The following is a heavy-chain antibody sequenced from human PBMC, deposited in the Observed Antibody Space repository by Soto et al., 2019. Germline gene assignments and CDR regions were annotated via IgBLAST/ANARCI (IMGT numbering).Heavy chain of an antibody. Sequence: PGGSLRLSRAASGFTFSSSGMNWVRQAPGKGPEWVSYISSSSTSIYYADSVKGRFTISRDNAQNSLYLQMNSLRGEDTAVYYCARDPGTTFGAFDIWGQGTMVTVSS. V-gene: IGHV3-48*01. CDR3: ARDPGTTFGAFDI. CDR1: GFTFSSSG. CDR2: ISSSSTSI. D-gene: IGHD1-7*01. J-gene: IGHJ3*02.